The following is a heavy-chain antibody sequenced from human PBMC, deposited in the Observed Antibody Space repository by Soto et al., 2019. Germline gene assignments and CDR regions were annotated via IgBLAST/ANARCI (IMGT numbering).Heavy chain of an antibody. CDR2: ISYDGSDK. CDR3: AKGVVVASSYFPR. Sequence: QVQLVESGGGVVQPGRSLRLSCAASGFTFSSYGMHWVRQAPGKGLEWVAVISYDGSDKYYADSVKGRFTISRDNSNNTLYLQMDSLRAAGTAVYYCAKGVVVASSYFPRWGQGSRVTVSS. V-gene: IGHV3-30*18. CDR1: GFTFSSYG. J-gene: IGHJ1*01. D-gene: IGHD2-15*01.